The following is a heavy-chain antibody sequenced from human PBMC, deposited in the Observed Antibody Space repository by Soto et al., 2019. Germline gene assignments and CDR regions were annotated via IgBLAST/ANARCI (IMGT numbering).Heavy chain of an antibody. D-gene: IGHD1-26*01. CDR3: AKDVVVGATTGLGDYYYYYGMDV. CDR1: GFTFSSYG. CDR2: ISYDGSNK. J-gene: IGHJ6*02. Sequence: PXEALRLSCAGSGFTFSSYGMHWVRQAPGKGLEWVAVISYDGSNKYYADSVKGRFTISRDNSKNALYLQMNSLRAEDTAVYYCAKDVVVGATTGLGDYYYYYGMDVWGQGTTVTVSS. V-gene: IGHV3-30*18.